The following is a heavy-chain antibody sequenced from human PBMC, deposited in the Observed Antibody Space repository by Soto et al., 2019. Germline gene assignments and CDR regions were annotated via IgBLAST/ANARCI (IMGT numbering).Heavy chain of an antibody. CDR3: ARGTYDFWSGYLSSLYYYGMDV. J-gene: IGHJ6*02. CDR1: GFTFSSYG. Sequence: GGSLGLSCAASGFTFSSYGMHWVRQAPGKGLEWVAVIWYDGSNKYYADSVKGRFTISRDNSKNTLYLQMNSLRAEDTAVYYCARGTYDFWSGYLSSLYYYGMDVWGQGTTVTVSS. CDR2: IWYDGSNK. V-gene: IGHV3-33*01. D-gene: IGHD3-3*01.